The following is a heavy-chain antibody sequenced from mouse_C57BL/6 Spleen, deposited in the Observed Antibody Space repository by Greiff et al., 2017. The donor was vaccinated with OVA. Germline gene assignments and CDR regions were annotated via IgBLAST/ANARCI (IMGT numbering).Heavy chain of an antibody. J-gene: IGHJ2*01. D-gene: IGHD2-5*01. V-gene: IGHV1-22*01. Sequence: EVQLQQSGPELVKPGASVKMSCKASGYTFTDYNMHWVKQSHGKSLEWIGYINPNNGGTSYNQKFKGKATLTVNKSSSTAYMELRSLTSEDSAVYYCARSPRSNNYFDYWGQGTTLTVSS. CDR3: ARSPRSNNYFDY. CDR1: GYTFTDYN. CDR2: INPNNGGT.